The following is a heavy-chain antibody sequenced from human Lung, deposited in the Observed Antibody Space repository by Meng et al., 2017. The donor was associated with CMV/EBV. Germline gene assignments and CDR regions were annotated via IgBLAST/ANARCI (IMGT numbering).Heavy chain of an antibody. CDR2: IKPNSGGT. D-gene: IGHD3-10*01. CDR3: ARGQRIIVTMLRGADIGDNGLDV. CDR1: GYTFIGYY. J-gene: IGHJ6*02. Sequence: ASXXVSXKASGYTFIGYYMHWLRQAPGQGLEWMGWIKPNSGGTSYAQKFQGRVTMTRDTSISTAYVELSRRTSDDTAVYYCARGQRIIVTMLRGADIGDNGLDVWGQXTTVTVSS. V-gene: IGHV1-2*02.